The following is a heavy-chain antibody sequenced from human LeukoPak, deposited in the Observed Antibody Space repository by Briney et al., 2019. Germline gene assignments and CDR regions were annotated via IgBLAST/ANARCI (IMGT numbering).Heavy chain of an antibody. V-gene: IGHV4-59*11. CDR1: TDSFSSHY. D-gene: IGHD4-17*01. J-gene: IGHJ3*02. CDR2: ISYIGST. Sequence: SETLSLTCAVSTDSFSSHYWTWIRQPPGKGLEWIGYISYIGSTNCNPSLKSRVTISIDTSKNQFSLKLSSVTAADTAVYYCARDLVTVTKGFDTWGQGTMVSVSS. CDR3: ARDLVTVTKGFDT.